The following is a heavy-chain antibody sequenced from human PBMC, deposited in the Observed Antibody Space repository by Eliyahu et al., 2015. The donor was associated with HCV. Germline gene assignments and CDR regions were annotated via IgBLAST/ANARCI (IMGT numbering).Heavy chain of an antibody. CDR3: ARGGGDYYYAMDV. Sequence: QVLLQESGPGLVRPSETLSLTCTISDASISIYHWDWIRQPAGKGLEWLGGVYSRGGKEYNPSLESRVTMSVDTSKNRFSLRLTSVTAADTAMYYCARGGGDYYYAMDVWGQGTTVTVSS. V-gene: IGHV4-4*07. CDR2: VYSRGGK. CDR1: DASISIYH. J-gene: IGHJ6*02. D-gene: IGHD3-10*01.